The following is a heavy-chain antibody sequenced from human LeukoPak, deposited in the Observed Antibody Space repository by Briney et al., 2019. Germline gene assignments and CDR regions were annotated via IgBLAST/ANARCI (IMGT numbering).Heavy chain of an antibody. Sequence: SETLSLTCTVSGGSISSSSYYWGWIRQPPGKGLEWIGYIYYSGSTYYNPSLKSRVTISVDTSKNQFSLKLSSVTAADTAVYYCARERPYYYDSSGYFDYWGQGTLVTVSS. CDR1: GGSISSSSYY. V-gene: IGHV4-39*07. CDR2: IYYSGST. D-gene: IGHD3-22*01. CDR3: ARERPYYYDSSGYFDY. J-gene: IGHJ4*02.